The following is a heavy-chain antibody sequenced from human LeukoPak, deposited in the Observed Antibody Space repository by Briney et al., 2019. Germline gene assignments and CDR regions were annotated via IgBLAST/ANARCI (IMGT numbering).Heavy chain of an antibody. Sequence: ETLSLTCTVSGGSISSYYWGWIRQPPGKGLEWIGSIYYSGSTYYKSSLKSRVTISVDTSKNQFSLKLSSVTAADTAVYYCARVLWAPGGYYFDYWGQGALVTVSS. CDR2: IYYSGST. CDR3: ARVLWAPGGYYFDY. D-gene: IGHD3-10*01. J-gene: IGHJ4*02. V-gene: IGHV4-39*07. CDR1: GGSISSYY.